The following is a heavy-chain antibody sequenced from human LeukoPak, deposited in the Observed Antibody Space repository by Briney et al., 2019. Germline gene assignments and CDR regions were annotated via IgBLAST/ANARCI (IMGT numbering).Heavy chain of an antibody. J-gene: IGHJ4*02. Sequence: GGSLRLPCAASGFTFSSYGMHWVRQARGKGLEWVAVIWYDGSNKYYADSVKGRFTISRDNSKNTLYLQMNSLRAEDTAVYYCARDSSCLLDYWGQGTLVTVSS. V-gene: IGHV3-33*01. D-gene: IGHD6-13*01. CDR2: IWYDGSNK. CDR3: ARDSSCLLDY. CDR1: GFTFSSYG.